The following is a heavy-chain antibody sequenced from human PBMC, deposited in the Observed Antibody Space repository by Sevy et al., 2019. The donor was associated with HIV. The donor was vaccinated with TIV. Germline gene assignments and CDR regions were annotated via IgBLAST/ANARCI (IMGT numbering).Heavy chain of an antibody. D-gene: IGHD3-22*01. CDR1: GYTFTGYY. CDR2: INPNSGGT. J-gene: IGHJ4*02. Sequence: ASVKVSCKASGYTFTGYYMHWVRQAPGQGLEWMGWINPNSGGTNYAQKFQGRVTMTRDTSISTAYMELSRLRSDDTAVDYCARDNYDSSGYYYEYYFDYWGQGTLVTVSS. CDR3: ARDNYDSSGYYYEYYFDY. V-gene: IGHV1-2*02.